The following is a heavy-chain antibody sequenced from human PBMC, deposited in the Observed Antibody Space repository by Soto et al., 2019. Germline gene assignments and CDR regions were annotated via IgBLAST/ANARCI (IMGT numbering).Heavy chain of an antibody. V-gene: IGHV4-31*03. Sequence: SETLSLTCTVSGGSISSGGYYWSWIRQHPGKGLEWIGYIYYSGSTYYNPSLKSRVTISVDTSKNQFSLKLSSVKTEDTAVYYCARDLYSLFRIRAFDYWGQGALVTVSS. CDR3: ARDLYSLFRIRAFDY. CDR1: GGSISSGGYY. CDR2: IYYSGST. J-gene: IGHJ4*02. D-gene: IGHD2-15*01.